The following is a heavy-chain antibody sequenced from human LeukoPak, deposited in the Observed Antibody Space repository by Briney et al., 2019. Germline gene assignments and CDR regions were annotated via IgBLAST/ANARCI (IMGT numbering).Heavy chain of an antibody. D-gene: IGHD5-18*01. Sequence: GGSLRLSCTASGFTFSSYGMHCVRQAPGKGLEWVAFIRYDGSNKYYADSVKGRFTISRDNAKNSLYLQMSSLRAEDTAVYFCARGEGSNYGYAFDYWGQGTLVTVSS. CDR2: IRYDGSNK. CDR3: ARGEGSNYGYAFDY. J-gene: IGHJ4*02. CDR1: GFTFSSYG. V-gene: IGHV3-30*02.